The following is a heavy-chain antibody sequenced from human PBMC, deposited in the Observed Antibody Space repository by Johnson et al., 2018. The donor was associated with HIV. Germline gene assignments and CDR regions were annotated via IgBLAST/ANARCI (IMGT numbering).Heavy chain of an antibody. CDR2: ISSSGGTI. CDR3: ARDRGYWDAFDI. D-gene: IGHD3-22*01. J-gene: IGHJ3*02. CDR1: GFTFSDYY. V-gene: IGHV3-11*04. Sequence: QEKLVESGGGLVKPGGSLRLSCAASGFTFSDYYMSWIRQTPGKGLEWVSYISSSGGTIYYTDSVKGRFSISRDNAKNSLYLQMNSLRAEDTAVYYCARDRGYWDAFDIWGQGTMVTVSS.